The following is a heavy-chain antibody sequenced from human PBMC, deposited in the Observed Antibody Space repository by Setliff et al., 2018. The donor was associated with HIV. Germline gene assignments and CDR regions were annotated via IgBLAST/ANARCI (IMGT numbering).Heavy chain of an antibody. CDR3: ASVFESSAYSYYYGMDV. CDR2: IYHSGIT. V-gene: IGHV4-30-4*08. J-gene: IGHJ6*02. CDR1: GGSISSGDYS. D-gene: IGHD3-22*01. Sequence: PSETLSLTCTVSGGSISSGDYSWNWMRQTPGKGLEWIGYIYHSGITSYNPSLKSRFIMLIDTSQNQFSLKVNSVTAADTAVYYCASVFESSAYSYYYGMDVWGQGTTVTVSS.